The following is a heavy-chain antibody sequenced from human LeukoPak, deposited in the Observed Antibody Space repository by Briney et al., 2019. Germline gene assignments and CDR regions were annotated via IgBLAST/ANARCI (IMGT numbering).Heavy chain of an antibody. Sequence: PGASLKISFKGSGSSFTSYWIGWVRPMPGKGLEWMGIIYPGDSDTRYSPSFQGQVTISADKSISTAYLQWSSLKASDTAMYYCARRGYSYGYSYYYYMDVWGKGTTVTVSS. D-gene: IGHD5-18*01. J-gene: IGHJ6*03. V-gene: IGHV5-51*01. CDR3: ARRGYSYGYSYYYYMDV. CDR2: IYPGDSDT. CDR1: GSSFTSYW.